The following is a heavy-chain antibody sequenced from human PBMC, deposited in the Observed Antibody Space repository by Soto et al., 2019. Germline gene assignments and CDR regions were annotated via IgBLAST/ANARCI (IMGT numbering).Heavy chain of an antibody. V-gene: IGHV1-69*06. D-gene: IGHD6-19*01. J-gene: IGHJ5*02. CDR3: ARDRVAGTERWFDP. Sequence: QVQLVQSGAEVKTPGSSVRVSCKASGGTFSTYALGWVRQAPGQGLEWMGGIIPSFGSANYAQRFRDRVTITADKSTRTGYMELSGLRSDDTAVYYCARDRVAGTERWFDPWGQGTLVTVSS. CDR2: IIPSFGSA. CDR1: GGTFSTYA.